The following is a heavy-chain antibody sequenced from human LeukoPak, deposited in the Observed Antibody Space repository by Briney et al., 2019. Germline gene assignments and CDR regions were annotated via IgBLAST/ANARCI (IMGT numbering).Heavy chain of an antibody. CDR3: ARSAFLVTAPGLYYFDY. V-gene: IGHV4-39*01. D-gene: IGHD6-13*01. Sequence: PSETLSLTCTVSGGSITSTSFYWGWIRQPPGKGLEWIGSIFYSGRTYYSASLKSRVTISVDASKNQFSLNLSSVTAADTAVYYCARSAFLVTAPGLYYFDYWGQGTLVTVSS. J-gene: IGHJ4*02. CDR1: GGSITSTSFY. CDR2: IFYSGRT.